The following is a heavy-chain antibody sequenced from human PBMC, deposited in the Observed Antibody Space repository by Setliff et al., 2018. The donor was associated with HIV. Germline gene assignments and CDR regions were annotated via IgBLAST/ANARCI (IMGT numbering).Heavy chain of an antibody. J-gene: IGHJ4*02. CDR2: SNSDGSST. CDR1: GFIFVSSA. V-gene: IGHV3-74*01. Sequence: GGSLRLSCAASGFIFVSSAMHWVRQSPGRGLVWVSHSNSDGSSTSYADSVKGRFTISRDNAKNTLYLQMNSLRAEDTAVYYCARDGLADGLDYWGQGTLVTVSS. CDR3: ARDGLADGLDY.